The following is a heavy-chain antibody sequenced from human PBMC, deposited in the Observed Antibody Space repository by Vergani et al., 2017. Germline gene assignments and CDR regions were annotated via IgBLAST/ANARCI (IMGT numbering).Heavy chain of an antibody. V-gene: IGHV1-46*03. CDR1: GYTFTSYY. CDR2: INPSGGST. Sequence: QVQLVQSGAEVKKPGASVKVSCKASGYTFTSYYMHWVRQAPGQGLEWMGIINPSGGSTSYAPKFQGRVTMTRDTSTSTVYMELSSLRSEDTAVYYCARVVPAATWFDPWGQGTLVTVSS. CDR3: ARVVPAATWFDP. D-gene: IGHD2-2*01. J-gene: IGHJ5*02.